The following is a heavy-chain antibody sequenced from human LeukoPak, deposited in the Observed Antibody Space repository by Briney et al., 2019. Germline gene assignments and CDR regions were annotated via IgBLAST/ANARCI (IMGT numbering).Heavy chain of an antibody. J-gene: IGHJ4*02. CDR3: AFDYTFDY. CDR2: ISYDGSNK. CDR1: GFTFSSYG. Sequence: PGRSLRLSCAASGFTFSSYGMHWVRQAPGKGLEWVAVISYDGSNKYYADSVKGRFTISRDNSKNTLYLQMNSLRAEDTAVYYCAFDYTFDYWGQGTLVTVSS. D-gene: IGHD4-11*01. V-gene: IGHV3-30*03.